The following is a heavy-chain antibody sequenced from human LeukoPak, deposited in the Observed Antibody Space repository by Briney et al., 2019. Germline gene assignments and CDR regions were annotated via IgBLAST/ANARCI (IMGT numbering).Heavy chain of an antibody. CDR3: ARVYYDILTGYYPPSD. CDR2: INPSGGST. CDR1: GYTFTRYY. D-gene: IGHD3-9*01. V-gene: IGHV1-46*01. J-gene: IGHJ4*02. Sequence: ASVKVSCKASGYTFTRYYMHWVRQAPGQGLEWMGIINPSGGSTSYAQKFQGRVTMTRNTSISTAYMELSSLRSEDTAVYYCARVYYDILTGYYPPSDWGQGTLVTVSS.